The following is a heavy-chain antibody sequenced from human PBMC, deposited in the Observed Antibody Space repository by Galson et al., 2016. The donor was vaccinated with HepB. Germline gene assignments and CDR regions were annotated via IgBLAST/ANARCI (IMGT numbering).Heavy chain of an antibody. CDR3: VKESPVRGNHFEY. CDR1: GFSNYG. CDR2: ISATGGTT. Sequence: SLRLSCAASGFSNYGMHWVRQAPGKGLQWVSAISATGGTTYYGESVKGRFTISRDNSKNTLYLQMNSLRAEDTAVYYCVKESPVRGNHFEYWGQGTLVTVSS. V-gene: IGHV3-23*01. D-gene: IGHD3-16*01. J-gene: IGHJ4*02.